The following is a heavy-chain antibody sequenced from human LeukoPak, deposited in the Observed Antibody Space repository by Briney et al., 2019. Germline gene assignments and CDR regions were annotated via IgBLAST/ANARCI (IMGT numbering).Heavy chain of an antibody. CDR2: IKEDESEK. J-gene: IGHJ5*02. CDR3: ARVDSRSTVWWFDP. V-gene: IGHV3-7*04. Sequence: GGSLRLSCAASGFTFRTYWMTWVRQAPGKGLEWVATIKEDESEKYYVDSVKGRFTISRDNAKNSLYLQMNSLRAEDTALYYCARVDSRSTVWWFDPWGQGTLVTVSS. D-gene: IGHD6-6*01. CDR1: GFTFRTYW.